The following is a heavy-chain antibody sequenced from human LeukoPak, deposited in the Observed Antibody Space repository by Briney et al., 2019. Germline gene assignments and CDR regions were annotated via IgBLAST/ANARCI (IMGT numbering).Heavy chain of an antibody. CDR3: ARRVSLGPSVAARDYFDY. D-gene: IGHD5/OR15-5a*01. CDR1: GYSFTTYW. V-gene: IGHV5-51*01. CDR2: IYPGDSDT. Sequence: GESLKISCKGLGYSFTTYWIGWVRQMPGKGLEWMGIIYPGDSDTRYSPSFQGQVTISADKSISTAYLQWSSLKASDTAMYYCARRVSLGPSVAARDYFDYWGQGTLVTVSS. J-gene: IGHJ4*02.